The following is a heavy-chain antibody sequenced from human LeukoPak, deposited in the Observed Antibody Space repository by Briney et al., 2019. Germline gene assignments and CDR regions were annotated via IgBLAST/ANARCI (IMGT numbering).Heavy chain of an antibody. CDR2: ISSSSSYI. D-gene: IGHD2-2*01. V-gene: IGHV3-21*01. Sequence: GGSLRLSCAASGFTVSSNYMSWVRQAPGKGLEWVSSISSSSSYIYYADSVKGRFTISRDNAKNSLYLQMNSLRAEDTAVYYCARVFPGCSSTSCYADYWGQGTLVTVSS. CDR3: ARVFPGCSSTSCYADY. CDR1: GFTVSSNY. J-gene: IGHJ4*02.